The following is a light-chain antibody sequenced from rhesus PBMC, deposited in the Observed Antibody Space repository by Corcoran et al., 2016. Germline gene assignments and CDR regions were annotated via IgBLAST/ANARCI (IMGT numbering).Light chain of an antibody. CDR3: QHYYRTPYS. Sequence: DIQMTQSPSSLSASVGARVTITCRASQFITNDLAWYQQKAGEIPKILIYGALSLQSGIPSRFSGSGSGIDFTLTISSLESEDFATYYCQHYYRTPYSFGQGTKVEIK. J-gene: IGKJ2*01. V-gene: IGKV1-22*01. CDR1: QFITND. CDR2: GAL.